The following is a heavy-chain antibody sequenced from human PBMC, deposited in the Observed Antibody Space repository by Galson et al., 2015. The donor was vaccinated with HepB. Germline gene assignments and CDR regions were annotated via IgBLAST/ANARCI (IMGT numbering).Heavy chain of an antibody. V-gene: IGHV4-34*01. CDR1: GGSFSGYY. CDR3: ARARKALGV. Sequence: SLTCTVYGGSFSGYYWSWIRQPPGKGLEWIGEINHSGSTNYNPSLKSRVTISVDTSKNQFSLKLSSVTAADTAVYYCARARKALGVWGQGTMVTVSS. CDR2: INHSGST. J-gene: IGHJ3*01.